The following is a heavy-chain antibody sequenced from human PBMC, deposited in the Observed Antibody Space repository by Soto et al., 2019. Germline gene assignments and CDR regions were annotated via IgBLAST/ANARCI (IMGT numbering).Heavy chain of an antibody. V-gene: IGHV4-59*01. CDR3: ALRSMAVVPEY. CDR2: LYYGRSA. Sequence: QVQLQESGPGLVKPSETLSLTCAVSGDSISSYYCMWIRQPPGQGLESIGYLYYGRSANYNPSLKSRVTLSVDTSTIQCSLTLSSMTAADTAVYYCALRSMAVVPEYWGQGTLVTVSS. CDR1: GDSISSYY. D-gene: IGHD3-22*01. J-gene: IGHJ4*02.